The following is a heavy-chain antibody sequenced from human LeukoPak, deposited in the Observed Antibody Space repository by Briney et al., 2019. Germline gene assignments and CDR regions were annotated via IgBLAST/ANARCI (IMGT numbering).Heavy chain of an antibody. CDR2: IYYSGST. V-gene: IGHV4-59*04. D-gene: IGHD6-19*01. CDR3: ARRTVAGFDN. J-gene: IGHJ4*02. CDR1: GGSISSYY. Sequence: SETLSLTCTVSGGSISSYYWSWIRQPPGKGLEWIGYIYYSGSTYYNPSLKSRVTISVDTSKNQFSLKLSSVTAADTAVYYCARRTVAGFDNWGQGTLVTVSS.